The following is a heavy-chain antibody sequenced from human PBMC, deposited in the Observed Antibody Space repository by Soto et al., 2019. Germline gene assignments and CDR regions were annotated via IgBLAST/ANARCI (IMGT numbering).Heavy chain of an antibody. Sequence: GGSLRLSCAASGFTFSIYWMSWARQAPGKGLEWVANIKPDGSEKSYVDSVKGRLTISRDNAKNSLFLQMDSLRADDTAVYYCAREDQNTFDIWGQGTMVTVSS. CDR2: IKPDGSEK. J-gene: IGHJ3*02. CDR1: GFTFSIYW. CDR3: AREDQNTFDI. V-gene: IGHV3-7*01.